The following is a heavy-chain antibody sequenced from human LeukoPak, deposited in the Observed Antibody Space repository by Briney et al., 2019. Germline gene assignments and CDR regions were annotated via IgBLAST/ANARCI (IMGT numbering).Heavy chain of an antibody. Sequence: SETLSLTCTVSGGSISSYYWSWIRQPPGKGLEWIGEINHSGSTNYNPSLKSRVTISVDTSKNQFSLKLSSVTAADTAVYYCARGRVVGAPVDYWGQGTLVTVSS. D-gene: IGHD1-26*01. V-gene: IGHV4-34*01. J-gene: IGHJ4*02. CDR1: GGSISSYY. CDR3: ARGRVVGAPVDY. CDR2: INHSGST.